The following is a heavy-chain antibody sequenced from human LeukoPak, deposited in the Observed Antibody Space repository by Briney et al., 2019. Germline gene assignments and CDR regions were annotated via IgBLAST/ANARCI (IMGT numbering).Heavy chain of an antibody. Sequence: SETLSLTCTVSGGSISGYYWSWIRQPPGKGLECIGFTYYSGSTKYNPSLKSRVTISVDTSKNQFSLKLTSVTAADTAVYYCARYGSGSYSDDHFQHWGQGTLVTVSS. CDR2: TYYSGST. V-gene: IGHV4-59*08. D-gene: IGHD3-10*01. J-gene: IGHJ1*01. CDR3: ARYGSGSYSDDHFQH. CDR1: GGSISGYY.